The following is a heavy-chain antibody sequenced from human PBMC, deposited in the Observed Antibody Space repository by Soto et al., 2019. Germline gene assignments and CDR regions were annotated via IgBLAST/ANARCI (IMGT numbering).Heavy chain of an antibody. V-gene: IGHV3-74*01. CDR3: ARDLPHNWFDP. Sequence: PGGSLRLSCAASGFTFSNYWMHWVRQAPGKGLVWVSRINNDGSSTVYADSVKGRFTISRDNAKNTVYLQMNSLRAEDTAVYYCARDLPHNWFDPWGQGTLVTVSS. CDR1: GFTFSNYW. J-gene: IGHJ5*02. CDR2: INNDGSST.